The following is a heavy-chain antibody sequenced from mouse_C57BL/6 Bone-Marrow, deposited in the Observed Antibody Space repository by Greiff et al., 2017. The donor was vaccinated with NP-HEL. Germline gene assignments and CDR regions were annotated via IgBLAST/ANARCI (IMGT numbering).Heavy chain of an antibody. J-gene: IGHJ3*01. CDR1: GFSLTSYG. Sequence: VKLVESGPGLVAPSQSLSITCTVSGFSLTSYGVDWVRQSPGKGLEWLGVIWGVGSTNYNSALKSRLSISKDNSKSQVFLKMNSLQTDDTAMYYCASRDYYGSSFPFAYWGQGTLVTVSA. CDR2: IWGVGST. CDR3: ASRDYYGSSFPFAY. D-gene: IGHD1-1*01. V-gene: IGHV2-6*01.